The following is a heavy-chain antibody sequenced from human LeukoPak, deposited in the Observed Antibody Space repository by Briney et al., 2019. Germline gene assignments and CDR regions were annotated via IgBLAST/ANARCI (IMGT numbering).Heavy chain of an antibody. CDR1: GFTFSNYE. D-gene: IGHD1-1*01. V-gene: IGHV3-48*03. Sequence: GGSLRLSCAVSGFTFSNYEMNWVRQAPGKGLEWVSYISSGNSGTIHYADSVKGRFTISRDNAKNSVYLQLNSLRAEDTAVYYCAREQLRYNWYPYWGQGTLVTVSS. CDR3: AREQLRYNWYPY. CDR2: ISSGNSGTI. J-gene: IGHJ4*02.